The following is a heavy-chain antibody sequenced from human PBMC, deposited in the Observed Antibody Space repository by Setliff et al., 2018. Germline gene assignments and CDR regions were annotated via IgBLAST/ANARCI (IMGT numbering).Heavy chain of an antibody. V-gene: IGHV3-33*08. CDR1: GFTFSTYR. D-gene: IGHD2-15*01. CDR3: ARTCSGSGCYAGLES. Sequence: GGSLRLSCAASGFTFSTYRMHWVRQAPGKGLEWVAVIWDDGGNKYHADSVKGRFTIPRDNSKNTLYLQMNSLRPEDTAVYYCARTCSGSGCYAGLESWGQGTPVTAPQ. J-gene: IGHJ4*02. CDR2: IWDDGGNK.